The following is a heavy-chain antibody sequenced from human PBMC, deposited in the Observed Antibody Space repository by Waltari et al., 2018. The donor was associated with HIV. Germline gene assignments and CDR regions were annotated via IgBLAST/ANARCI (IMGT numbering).Heavy chain of an antibody. J-gene: IGHJ5*02. V-gene: IGHV3-53*05. CDR2: SYASGDR. CDR3: TKGVRFYGP. CDR1: GFSVKTTF. Sequence: ATGGVLVQPGGSLSLSCRVSGFSVKTTFVTWVRPSPGRGLEWVGTSYASGDRYSAAAVRGRLFISRDDLGNRVYLQLNSVNFDDTASYFCTKGVRFYGPWSHGIPVTVSS. D-gene: IGHD3-3*01.